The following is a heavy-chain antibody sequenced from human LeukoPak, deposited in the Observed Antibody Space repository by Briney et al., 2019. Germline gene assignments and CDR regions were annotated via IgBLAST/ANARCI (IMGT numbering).Heavy chain of an antibody. CDR3: ANLWAWNDY. Sequence: GGSLRLSCAASGFTFSSYGMHWVRQAPGKGLERVAVIWYDGSNKYYADSVKGRFTISRDNSKNTLYLQMNSLRAEDTAVYYCANLWAWNDYWGQGTLVTVSS. CDR1: GFTFSSYG. CDR2: IWYDGSNK. D-gene: IGHD1-1*01. V-gene: IGHV3-33*06. J-gene: IGHJ4*02.